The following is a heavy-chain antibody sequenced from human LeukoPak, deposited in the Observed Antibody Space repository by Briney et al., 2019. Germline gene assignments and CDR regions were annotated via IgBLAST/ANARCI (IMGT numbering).Heavy chain of an antibody. Sequence: SETLSLTCTVSGGSISSYYWSWIRQPPGKGLEWIGYIYYSGSTNYNPSLKSRVTISVDTSKNQFSLKLSSVTAADTAVYYCARLGHSSSLGYYYGMDVWGQGTTVTVSS. CDR3: ARLGHSSSLGYYYGMDV. V-gene: IGHV4-59*08. CDR1: GGSISSYY. D-gene: IGHD6-13*01. CDR2: IYYSGST. J-gene: IGHJ6*02.